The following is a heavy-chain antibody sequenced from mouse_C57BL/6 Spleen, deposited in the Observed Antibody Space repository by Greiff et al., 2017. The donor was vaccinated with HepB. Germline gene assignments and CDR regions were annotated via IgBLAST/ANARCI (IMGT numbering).Heavy chain of an antibody. V-gene: IGHV1-64*01. Sequence: VQLQQPGAELVKPGASVKLSCKASGYTFTSYWMHWVKQRPGQGLEWIGMIHPNSGSTNYNEKFKSKARLTVDKSSSTAYMQLSSLTSEDSAVYYCARREAYGYEPFFDYWGQGTTLTVSS. CDR3: ARREAYGYEPFFDY. J-gene: IGHJ2*01. D-gene: IGHD2-2*01. CDR1: GYTFTSYW. CDR2: IHPNSGST.